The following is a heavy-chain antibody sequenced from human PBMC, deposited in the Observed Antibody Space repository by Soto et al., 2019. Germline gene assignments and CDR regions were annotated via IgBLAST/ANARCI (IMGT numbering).Heavy chain of an antibody. CDR1: GFTFSSYS. CDR2: ISSSSSNI. Sequence: VGSLRLSCVASGFTFSSYSMNWVRQAPGKGLEWVSYISSSSSNIYYADSVKGRFTISRDNAKNSLYLQMNSLRDEDTAVYYCGRDPYYYDSSGYYYWGHGTLVTVSS. D-gene: IGHD3-22*01. V-gene: IGHV3-48*02. J-gene: IGHJ4*01. CDR3: GRDPYYYDSSGYYY.